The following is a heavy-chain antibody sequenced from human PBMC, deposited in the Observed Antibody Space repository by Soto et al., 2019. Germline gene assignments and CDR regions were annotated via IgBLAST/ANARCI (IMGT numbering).Heavy chain of an antibody. CDR1: GFPFSAFA. D-gene: IGHD2-21*02. J-gene: IGHJ4*02. CDR2: ISAGSTFT. CDR3: GIYPAAHCGGDCRFTD. V-gene: IGHV3-21*04. Sequence: EVQLVQSGGGLVRPGESLRLSCVVSGFPFSAFAVNWVRQGPGKGLHWVASISAGSTFTSLADSVRGRFTVSRDNARNSLILQMDNLKADDTGIYFSGIYPAAHCGGDCRFTDCGQGAPVTVSS.